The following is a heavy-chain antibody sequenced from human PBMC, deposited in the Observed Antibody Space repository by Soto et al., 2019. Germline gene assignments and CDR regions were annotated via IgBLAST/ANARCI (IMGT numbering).Heavy chain of an antibody. CDR1: GFTFSSYS. CDR3: ARAYRSTPYYFDS. CDR2: ISSSSSYI. J-gene: IGHJ4*02. Sequence: EVQLVESGGGLVKPGGSLRLSCAASGFTFSSYSMNWVRQAPGKGLEWVSSISSSSSYIYYADSVKGRFTISRDNAKNSLYLKMNSLRAEDTAVYYCARAYRSTPYYFDSWGQGTLVNVSS. D-gene: IGHD2-2*01. V-gene: IGHV3-21*01.